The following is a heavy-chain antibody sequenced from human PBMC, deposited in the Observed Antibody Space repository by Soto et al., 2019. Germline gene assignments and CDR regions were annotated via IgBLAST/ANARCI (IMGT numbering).Heavy chain of an antibody. CDR1: GYSFTIYW. J-gene: IGHJ6*02. V-gene: IGHV5-51*01. D-gene: IGHD6-19*01. CDR3: AGSSGWSYYYYHAMDV. CDR2: IYPGDSDT. Sequence: RKDSGYSFTIYWNGCVRQMPGKGLEGMGIIYPGDSDTRNSPSLQDQVTISADKSISTAYVQLSSLKASDTAMYYCAGSSGWSYYYYHAMDVWGQGTTVTVSS.